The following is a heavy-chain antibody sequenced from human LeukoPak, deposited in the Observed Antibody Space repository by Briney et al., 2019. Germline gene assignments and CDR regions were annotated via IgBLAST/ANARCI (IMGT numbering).Heavy chain of an antibody. CDR3: ARDPPEYDFWSGYYPY. V-gene: IGHV3-7*01. D-gene: IGHD3-3*01. J-gene: IGHJ4*02. CDR2: IKQDGSEK. Sequence: GGCLRLSCAASGFTFSSYWMSWVRQAPGKGLEWVANIKQDGSEKYYVDSVKGRFTISRDNAKNSLYLQMNSLRAEDTAVYYCARDPPEYDFWSGYYPYWGQGTLVTVSS. CDR1: GFTFSSYW.